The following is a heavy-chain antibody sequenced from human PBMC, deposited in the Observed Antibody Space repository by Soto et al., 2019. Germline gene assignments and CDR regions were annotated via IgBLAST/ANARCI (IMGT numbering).Heavy chain of an antibody. CDR3: ARSTYYDILTGSYYYYAMDV. D-gene: IGHD3-9*01. J-gene: IGHJ6*02. V-gene: IGHV3-53*01. Sequence: GGSLRLSCAASGFTVGSNYMSWVRQAPGKGLEWVSVIYSEGTPYYADSVEGRFTISRENSNNTLYLHMNNLRAEDTAVYYCARSTYYDILTGSYYYYAMDVWGQGTTVTVSS. CDR2: IYSEGTP. CDR1: GFTVGSNY.